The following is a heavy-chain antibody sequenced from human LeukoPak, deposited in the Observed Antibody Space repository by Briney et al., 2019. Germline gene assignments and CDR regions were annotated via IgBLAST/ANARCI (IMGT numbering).Heavy chain of an antibody. J-gene: IGHJ4*02. CDR3: ARASYDSSGYYGD. D-gene: IGHD3-22*01. CDR2: IYYSGST. Sequence: KPSETLSLTCTVSGGSISSYYWSWIRQPPGKGLEWIGYIYYSGSTNYNPSLKSRVTISVDTSKNQFSLKLSSVTAADTAVYYCARASYDSSGYYGDWGQGTLVTVSS. V-gene: IGHV4-59*01. CDR1: GGSISSYY.